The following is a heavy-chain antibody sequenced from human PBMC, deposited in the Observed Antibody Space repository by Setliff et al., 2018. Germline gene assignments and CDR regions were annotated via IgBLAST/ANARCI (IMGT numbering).Heavy chain of an antibody. CDR2: ISHSGNT. V-gene: IGHV4-34*01. D-gene: IGHD3-10*01. CDR3: ARVLVLGYNWFDP. CDR1: GESFSGYF. J-gene: IGHJ5*02. Sequence: PSETLSLTCAVYGESFSGYFWSWIRQTPEKGLEWIGEISHSGNTNYNPSFKSRVTISIDTSKNQFSLKVNPVTAADTAVYFCARVLVLGYNWFDPWGQGTLVTVSS.